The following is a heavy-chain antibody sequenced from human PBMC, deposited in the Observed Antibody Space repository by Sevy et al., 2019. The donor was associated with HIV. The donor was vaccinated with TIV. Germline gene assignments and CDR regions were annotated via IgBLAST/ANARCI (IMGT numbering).Heavy chain of an antibody. Sequence: ASVKVSCKASGYTFTSYAIHWVRQAPGQRLEWMGWINPGNGNTKYSQKFQGRVTITRDTSANTTYMELSSLRSEDTAVYYCARSVIPTAIFDYWGRGTLVTVSS. CDR1: GYTFTSYA. CDR3: ARSVIPTAIFDY. V-gene: IGHV1-3*01. CDR2: INPGNGNT. D-gene: IGHD2-2*01. J-gene: IGHJ4*02.